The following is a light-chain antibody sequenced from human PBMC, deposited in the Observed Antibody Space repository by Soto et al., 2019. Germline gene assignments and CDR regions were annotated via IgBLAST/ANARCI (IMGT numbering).Light chain of an antibody. J-gene: IGLJ1*01. CDR1: SSDIGSYNY. Sequence: VLTQPASVSGSPGQSITISCTGTSSDIGSYNYVSWYQHHPGKAPKLMIYDVSNRPSGVSNRFSGSKSGNTASLTISGLQPEDEADYYCSSYTTSNTRQIVFGTGTKVTVL. V-gene: IGLV2-14*03. CDR2: DVS. CDR3: SSYTTSNTRQIV.